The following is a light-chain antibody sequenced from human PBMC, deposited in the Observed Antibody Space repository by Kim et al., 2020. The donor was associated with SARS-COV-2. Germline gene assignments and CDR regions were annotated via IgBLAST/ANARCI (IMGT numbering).Light chain of an antibody. CDR3: QQYYSTPYT. V-gene: IGKV4-1*01. CDR1: QSVLYSATNKNY. Sequence: RATINCKSSQSVLYSATNKNYLAWYQQKPGQPLKLLLYWASTRESGVPDRLSGRGSGTDFTLTISTLQAEDVAVYYCQQYYSTPYTFGQGTKLEI. CDR2: WAS. J-gene: IGKJ2*01.